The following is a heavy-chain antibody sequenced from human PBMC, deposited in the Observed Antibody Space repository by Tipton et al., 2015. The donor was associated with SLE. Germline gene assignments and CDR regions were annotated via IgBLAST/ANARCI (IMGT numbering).Heavy chain of an antibody. D-gene: IGHD3-3*01. V-gene: IGHV4-38-2*02. J-gene: IGHJ4*02. CDR3: ARGFLEWLPNYYFDS. CDR2: VYYSGSF. CDR1: GYSISSGYY. Sequence: PGLVKPSETLSLTCTVSGYSISSGYYWAWIRQPPGRGLEWVGSVYYSGSFYYTPSLRSRLTISLDTSNNQFSQKLTSVTAADTAIYFCARGFLEWLPNYYFDSWGLGSLVTVSS.